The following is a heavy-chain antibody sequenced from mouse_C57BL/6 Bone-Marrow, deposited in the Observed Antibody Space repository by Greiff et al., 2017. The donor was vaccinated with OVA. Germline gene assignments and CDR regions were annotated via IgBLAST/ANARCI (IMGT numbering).Heavy chain of an antibody. Sequence: DVKLVESGGGLVKPGGSLKLSCAASGFTFSSYAMSWVRQTPEKRLEWVATISDGGSYTYYPDSVTGRFTISRDNAKNNLYLTMRHLKSENTAVSYCARCHRYSNLAYWGQGTLVTVSA. J-gene: IGHJ3*01. CDR3: ARCHRYSNLAY. V-gene: IGHV5-4*03. D-gene: IGHD2-5*01. CDR2: ISDGGSYT. CDR1: GFTFSSYA.